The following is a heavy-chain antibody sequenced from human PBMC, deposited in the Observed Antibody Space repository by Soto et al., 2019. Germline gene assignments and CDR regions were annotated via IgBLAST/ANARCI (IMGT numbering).Heavy chain of an antibody. Sequence: TGGSLRLSCAASGFTFSSYSMNWVRQAPGKGLEWVSSISSSSSYIYYADSVKGRFTISRDNAKNSLYLQMNSLRAEDTAVYYCARAWGSGWYGQCGYWGQGTLVTVSS. J-gene: IGHJ4*02. CDR1: GFTFSSYS. CDR2: ISSSSSYI. V-gene: IGHV3-21*01. CDR3: ARAWGSGWYGQCGY. D-gene: IGHD6-19*01.